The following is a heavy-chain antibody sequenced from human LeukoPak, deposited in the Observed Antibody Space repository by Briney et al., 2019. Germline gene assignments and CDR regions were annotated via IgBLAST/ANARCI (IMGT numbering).Heavy chain of an antibody. CDR3: ARANGSGSYYPFDY. D-gene: IGHD3-10*01. J-gene: IGHJ4*02. CDR2: INPNSGGT. V-gene: IGHV1-2*02. Sequence: ASVKVSCKASRYTFTGYYMHWVRQAPGQGVEWMGWINPNSGGTNYAQKFQGRVTMTRDTSISTPYMELSRLRSDDTAVYYCARANGSGSYYPFDYWGQGTLVTVSS. CDR1: RYTFTGYY.